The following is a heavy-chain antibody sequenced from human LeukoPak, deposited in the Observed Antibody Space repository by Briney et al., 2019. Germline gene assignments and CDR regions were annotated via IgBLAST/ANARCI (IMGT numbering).Heavy chain of an antibody. CDR1: GYTFTGYY. J-gene: IGHJ4*02. D-gene: IGHD5-18*01. CDR3: ARVPRGYSCGFRFDY. V-gene: IGHV1-2*02. Sequence: ASVKVSCKASGYTFTGYYMHWVRQAPGQGLEWMGWINPNSGGTNYAQKFQGRVTMTRDTSISTAYMELSRLRSDDTAVYYCARVPRGYSCGFRFDYWGQGTLVTVSS. CDR2: INPNSGGT.